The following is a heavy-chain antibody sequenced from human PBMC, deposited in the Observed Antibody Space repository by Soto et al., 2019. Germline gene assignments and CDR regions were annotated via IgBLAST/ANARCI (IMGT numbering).Heavy chain of an antibody. CDR3: XXRPSYCSGGSCYSGFDY. J-gene: IGHJ4*02. CDR1: GFSLSXXXXX. Sequence: QITLKESGPTLVKPTQTLTLTCTFSGFSLSXXXXXXGXXXXXXXXXXXXXXLIYWDDDKRYSPSLKSRLTITKDXSKNQVXXXMTNMDPXXXXXXXXXXRPSYCSGGSCYSGFDYWGQGTLVTVSS. V-gene: IGHV2-5*02. D-gene: IGHD2-15*01. CDR2: IYWDDDK.